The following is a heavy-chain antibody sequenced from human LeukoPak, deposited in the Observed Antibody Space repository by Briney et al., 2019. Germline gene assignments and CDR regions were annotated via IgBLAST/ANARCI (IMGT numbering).Heavy chain of an antibody. CDR2: IHYSGST. J-gene: IGHJ4*02. D-gene: IGHD6-19*01. V-gene: IGHV4-59*08. Sequence: SETLSLTCAVYGGSFSGYYWNWIRQPPGKGLEWIGYIHYSGSTKYNPSLKSRVTISVDTSKNQFSLKLSSVTAADTAVYYCARWYSSGWAFDYWGQGTLVTVSS. CDR1: GGSFSGYY. CDR3: ARWYSSGWAFDY.